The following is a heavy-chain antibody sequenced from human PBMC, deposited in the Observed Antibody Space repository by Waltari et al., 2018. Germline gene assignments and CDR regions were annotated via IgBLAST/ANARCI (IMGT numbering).Heavy chain of an antibody. V-gene: IGHV3-53*01. CDR2: INSGGDT. J-gene: IGHJ2*01. CDR3: TRDVTGYYYFDL. CDR1: GFTVSGHY. Sequence: EVQLVESGGGLIQPGGSLRLSCAASGFTVSGHYMSWVRQAPGTGLEGVSVINSGGDTHYADSVKGRFTISRDNSKNTMYLQMNTLRAEDTALYYCTRDVTGYYYFDLWGRGTLVTVSS.